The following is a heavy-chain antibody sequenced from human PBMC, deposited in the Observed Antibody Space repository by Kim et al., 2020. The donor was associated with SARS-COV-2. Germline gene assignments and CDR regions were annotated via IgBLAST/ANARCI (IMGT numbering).Heavy chain of an antibody. D-gene: IGHD3-16*01. CDR2: FYHSRRI. CDR1: GGSVTTGSYY. Sequence: SETLSLTCTVSGGSVTTGSYYWSWIRQPPGMGLEWIGSFYHSRRIHYNPFLESRVTISADTSKNQFSLKLSAMTAADTAVLYCARGTAVAGEYYFDYWG. V-gene: IGHV4-61*01. CDR3: ARGTAVAGEYYFDY. J-gene: IGHJ4*01.